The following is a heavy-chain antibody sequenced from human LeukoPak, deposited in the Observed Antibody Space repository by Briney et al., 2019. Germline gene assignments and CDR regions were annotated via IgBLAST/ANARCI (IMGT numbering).Heavy chain of an antibody. CDR2: IKQDGSEK. Sequence: GGSLRLSCVASGFTFNTFGMTWVRQAPGKGLEWVAHIKQDGSEKYCVDSVKGRFTISRDNAKNSLYLQMNSLRAEDTAVYYCARGGFYPDYWGQGTLVTVSS. V-gene: IGHV3-7*05. J-gene: IGHJ4*02. D-gene: IGHD5-12*01. CDR3: ARGGFYPDY. CDR1: GFTFNTFG.